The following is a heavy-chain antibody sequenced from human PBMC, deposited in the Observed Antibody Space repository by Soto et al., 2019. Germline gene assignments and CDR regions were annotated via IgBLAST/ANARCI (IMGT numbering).Heavy chain of an antibody. CDR3: ARVQLNQWLVPLEFRPTEFDY. Sequence: QVQLVQSGAEVKKPGSSVKVSCKASGGTFSSYAISWVRQAPGQGLEWMGGIIPIFGTANYAQKFQGRVTITADKSTSTAYMGLSSLRSEDTAVYYCARVQLNQWLVPLEFRPTEFDYWGQGTLVTVSS. D-gene: IGHD6-19*01. CDR1: GGTFSSYA. J-gene: IGHJ4*02. V-gene: IGHV1-69*06. CDR2: IIPIFGTA.